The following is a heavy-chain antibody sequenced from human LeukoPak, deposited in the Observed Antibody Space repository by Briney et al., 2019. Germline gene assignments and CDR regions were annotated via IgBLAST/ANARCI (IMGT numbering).Heavy chain of an antibody. CDR3: ARAQIDFWSGYYSI. CDR2: INPNSGGT. CDR1: GYTFTVYY. J-gene: IGHJ4*02. D-gene: IGHD3-3*01. Sequence: GASVKVSCTASGYTFTVYYMHWVRQAPGQGLEWMGWINPNSGGTNYAQKFQGRVTMTRDTSISTAYMELSRLRSDDTAVYYCARAQIDFWSGYYSIWGQGTLVTVSS. V-gene: IGHV1-2*02.